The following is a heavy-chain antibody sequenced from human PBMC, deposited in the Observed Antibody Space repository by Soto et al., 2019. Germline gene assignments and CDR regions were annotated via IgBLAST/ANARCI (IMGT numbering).Heavy chain of an antibody. D-gene: IGHD6-6*01. CDR1: GYTFTNYY. CDR3: ARAYTTSCPGP. V-gene: IGHV1-46*01. CDR2: INPTGGST. J-gene: IGHJ5*02. Sequence: ASVKVSCKASGYTFTNYYMHWVRQAPGQGLEWMGMINPTGGSTTYAQKFQGRVSMTRDTSTNTVYMELSGLRSEDTAVYYCARAYTTSCPGPWGQGTLVTVSS.